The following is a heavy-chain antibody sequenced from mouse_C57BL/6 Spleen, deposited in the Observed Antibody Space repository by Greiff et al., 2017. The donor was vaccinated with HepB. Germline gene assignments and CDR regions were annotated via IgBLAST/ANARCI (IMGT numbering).Heavy chain of an antibody. V-gene: IGHV1-55*01. CDR3: ARGNWDVGAMDY. CDR2: IYPGSGST. D-gene: IGHD4-1*01. J-gene: IGHJ4*01. Sequence: QVQLKQPGAELVKPGASVKMSCKASGYTFTSYWITWVKQRPGQGLEWIGDIYPGSGSTNYNEKFKSKATLTVDTSSSTAYMQLSSLTSEDSAVYYCARGNWDVGAMDYWGQGTSVTVSS. CDR1: GYTFTSYW.